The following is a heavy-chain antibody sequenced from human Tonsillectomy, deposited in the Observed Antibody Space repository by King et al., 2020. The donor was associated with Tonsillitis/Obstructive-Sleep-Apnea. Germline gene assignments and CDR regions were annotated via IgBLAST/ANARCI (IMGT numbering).Heavy chain of an antibody. CDR3: ARHGYSRSSFDYYYYMDV. V-gene: IGHV5-51*01. Sequence: QLVQSGAEVKKPGESLNISCKGSGFIFSTYWIGWVRQMPGKGLEWMGIIYPGDSDTRYSPSFQGQVTISADKSSRTAYLQWSSLKASDTAMYYCARHGYSRSSFDYYYYMDVWGKGTTVTVSS. D-gene: IGHD6-6*01. J-gene: IGHJ6*03. CDR2: IYPGDSDT. CDR1: GFIFSTYW.